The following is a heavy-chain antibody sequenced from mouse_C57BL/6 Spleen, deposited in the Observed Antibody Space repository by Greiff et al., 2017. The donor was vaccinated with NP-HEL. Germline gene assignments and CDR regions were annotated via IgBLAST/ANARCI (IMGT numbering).Heavy chain of an antibody. J-gene: IGHJ3*01. CDR1: GYSITSGYY. Sequence: EVQVVESGPGLVKPSQSLSLTCSVTGYSITSGYYWNWIRQFPGNKLEWMGYISYDGSNNYNPSLKNRISITLDTSKNQFFLKLNSVTTEDTATYYCARGGNSPAWFAYWGQGTLVTVSA. CDR3: ARGGNSPAWFAY. D-gene: IGHD2-1*01. CDR2: ISYDGSN. V-gene: IGHV3-6*01.